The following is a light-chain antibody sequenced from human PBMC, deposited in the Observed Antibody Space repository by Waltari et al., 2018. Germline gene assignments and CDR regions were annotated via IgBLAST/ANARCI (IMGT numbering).Light chain of an antibody. J-gene: IGKJ1*01. CDR3: QQYYRIPRT. CDR1: PSVLYNSNDKNY. CDR2: WAS. Sequence: DIVMTLSPDSLAVSLGERATLNCKSSPSVLYNSNDKNYLAWYQKKPGQPPRLLIYWASTRESGVPERFSGSGSGTDFTLTISSLQAEDVAVYYCQQYYRIPRTFGQGTTVDIK. V-gene: IGKV4-1*01.